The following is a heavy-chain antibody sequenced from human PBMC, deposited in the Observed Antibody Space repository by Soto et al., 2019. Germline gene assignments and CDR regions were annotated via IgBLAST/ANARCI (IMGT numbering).Heavy chain of an antibody. CDR1: GYTFTSYA. CDR2: INAGNGNT. J-gene: IGHJ6*02. D-gene: IGHD3-22*01. Sequence: QVQLVQSGAEEKKPGASVKVSCKASGYTFTSYAMHWVRQAPGQRLEWMGWINAGNGNTKYSQKFQGRVTITRDTPASTAYMELSSLRLEDTAVYYCARDKSYDSSGYYYYYGMDVWGQGTTVTVSS. V-gene: IGHV1-3*05. CDR3: ARDKSYDSSGYYYYYGMDV.